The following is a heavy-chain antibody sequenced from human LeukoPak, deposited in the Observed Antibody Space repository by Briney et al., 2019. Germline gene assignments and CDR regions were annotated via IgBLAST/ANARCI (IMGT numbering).Heavy chain of an antibody. D-gene: IGHD3-10*01. J-gene: IGHJ4*02. V-gene: IGHV3-23*01. CDR2: ISGSGGST. CDR1: GFTFSSYG. CDR3: ARSKVRGVITDFDY. Sequence: GGSLRLSCAASGFTFSSYGMSWVRQAPGKGLEWVSAISGSGGSTYYADSVKGRFTISRDNSKNTLYLQMNSLRAEDTAVYYCARSKVRGVITDFDYWGQGTLVTVSS.